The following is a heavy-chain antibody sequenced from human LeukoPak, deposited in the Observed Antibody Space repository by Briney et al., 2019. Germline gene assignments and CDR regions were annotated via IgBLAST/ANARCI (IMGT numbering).Heavy chain of an antibody. D-gene: IGHD2-15*01. Sequence: SETLSLTCTVSGGSISSSNYYWGWIRQPPGEGLEWIGSISTSGNTNYNPSLKSRVTISVDTSKNQFSLKVSSVTAADTAVYYCARRLVAATPGHDWGQGMLVAVSS. CDR2: ISTSGNT. V-gene: IGHV4-39*01. CDR3: ARRLVAATPGHD. CDR1: GGSISSSNYY. J-gene: IGHJ4*02.